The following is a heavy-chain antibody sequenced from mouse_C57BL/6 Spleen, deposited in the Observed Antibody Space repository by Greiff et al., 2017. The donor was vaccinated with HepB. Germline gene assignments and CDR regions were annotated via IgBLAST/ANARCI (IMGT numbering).Heavy chain of an antibody. CDR3: APIYYDYDGAMDY. CDR1: GFNIKNTY. Sequence: EVKLVESVAELVRPGASVKLSCTASGFNIKNTYMHWVKQRPEQGLEWIGRIDPANGNTKYAPKFQGKATITADTSSNTAYLQLSSLTSEDTAIYYCAPIYYDYDGAMDYWGQGTSVTVSS. D-gene: IGHD2-4*01. J-gene: IGHJ4*01. CDR2: IDPANGNT. V-gene: IGHV14-3*01.